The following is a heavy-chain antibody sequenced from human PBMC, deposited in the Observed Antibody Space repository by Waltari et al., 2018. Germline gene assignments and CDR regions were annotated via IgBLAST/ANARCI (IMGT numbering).Heavy chain of an antibody. V-gene: IGHV4-38-2*01. J-gene: IGHJ4*02. D-gene: IGHD3-22*01. CDR2: IYHSGST. Sequence: QVQLQESGPGLVKPSETLSLTCAVSGYSISSGYYWGWIRQPPGKGLEWIGSIYHSGSTYYNPSLKSRVTISVDTSKNQFSLKLSSVTAADTAVYYCASDIATYYYDSSGYFGYWGQGTLVTVSS. CDR3: ASDIATYYYDSSGYFGY. CDR1: GYSISSGYY.